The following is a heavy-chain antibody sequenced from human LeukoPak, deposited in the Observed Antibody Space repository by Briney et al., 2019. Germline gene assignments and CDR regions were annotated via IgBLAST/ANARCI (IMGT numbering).Heavy chain of an antibody. CDR2: IKKDGSET. D-gene: IGHD6-19*01. CDR3: AGGGGWLTDY. J-gene: IGHJ4*02. Sequence: PGGSLRLSCTASGFTISSYWMNWVRQAPGKGLEWVANIKKDGSETYYVGSLKGRFTISRDNAKNSLYLQMNSLRAEDTAVYYCAGGGGWLTDYWGQGTLVTVSS. CDR1: GFTISSYW. V-gene: IGHV3-7*05.